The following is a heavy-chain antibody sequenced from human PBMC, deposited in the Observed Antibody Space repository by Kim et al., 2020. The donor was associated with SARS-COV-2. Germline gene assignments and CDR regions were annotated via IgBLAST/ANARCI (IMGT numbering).Heavy chain of an antibody. D-gene: IGHD4-4*01. CDR3: ARDRITSDYSNRYYYYYGMDV. CDR2: ISSSSSYT. J-gene: IGHJ6*02. V-gene: IGHV3-11*06. CDR1: GFTFSDYY. Sequence: GGSLRLSCAASGFTFSDYYMSWIRQAPGKGLEWVSYISSSSSYTNYADSVKGRFTISRDNAKNSLYLQMNSLRAEDTAVYYCARDRITSDYSNRYYYYYGMDVWGQGTTVTVSS.